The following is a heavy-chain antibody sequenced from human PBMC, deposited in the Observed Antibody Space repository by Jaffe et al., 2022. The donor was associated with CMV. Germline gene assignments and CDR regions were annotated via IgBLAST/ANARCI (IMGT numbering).Heavy chain of an antibody. CDR1: GDSINNTHW. Sequence: QVELQESGPGLVKPSGTLSLTCAVSGDSINNTHWWNWVRQSPGKGLEWIGEVYRSGSTNYNPSLKSRVTISVDKSKNQFSLKLTSVTAADTAIYYCARRKWAGENDFWGQGTLVTVSS. CDR2: VYRSGST. D-gene: IGHD2-8*01. CDR3: ARRKWAGENDF. V-gene: IGHV4-4*02. J-gene: IGHJ4*02.